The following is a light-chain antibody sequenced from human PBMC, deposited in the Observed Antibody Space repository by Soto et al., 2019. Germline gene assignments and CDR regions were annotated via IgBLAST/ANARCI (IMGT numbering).Light chain of an antibody. J-gene: IGKJ4*01. Sequence: EIVMTQSPATLSVSPGEGATLSCRASQSISSNLAWYQQKPGQAPRLVIFDASTSATGIPDRFTGRGSGTEFTLTISSLQSEDSAVYFCQQYNDWPPITFGGGTKVEIK. CDR2: DAS. CDR1: QSISSN. V-gene: IGKV3-15*01. CDR3: QQYNDWPPIT.